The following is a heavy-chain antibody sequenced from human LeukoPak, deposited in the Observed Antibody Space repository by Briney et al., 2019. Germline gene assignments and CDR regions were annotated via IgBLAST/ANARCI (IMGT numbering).Heavy chain of an antibody. V-gene: IGHV7-4-1*02. CDR3: ARAYQRLGELSLPNY. D-gene: IGHD3-16*02. CDR1: GYTFTSYA. CDR2: IHPSTGNP. Sequence: ASVKVSCKASGYTFTSYAMNWVRQAPGQGLEWMGWIHPSTGNPTYAQGFTGRFVFSLDTSVSTTYLQISSLKAEDTAVYYCARAYQRLGELSLPNYWGQGTLVTVSS. J-gene: IGHJ4*02.